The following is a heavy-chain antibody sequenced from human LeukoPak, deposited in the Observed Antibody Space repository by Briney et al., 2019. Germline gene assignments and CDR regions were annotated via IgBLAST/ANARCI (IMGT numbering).Heavy chain of an antibody. CDR2: ISGSGGST. J-gene: IGHJ4*02. CDR1: GFTFSSYA. Sequence: GGSLRLSCAASGFTFSSYAMSWVRQAPGKGLEWVSAISGSGGSTCYADSVRGRFTISRDNSKNTLYLQMNSLRAEDTAVYYCAKTSISGGYFDYWGQGTLVTVSS. V-gene: IGHV3-23*01. D-gene: IGHD3-10*01. CDR3: AKTSISGGYFDY.